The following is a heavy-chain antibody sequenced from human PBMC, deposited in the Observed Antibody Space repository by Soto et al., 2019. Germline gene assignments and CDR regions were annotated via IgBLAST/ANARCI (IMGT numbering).Heavy chain of an antibody. Sequence: SETLSLTCTVSGGSISSYYWSWIRQPPGKGLEWIGYIYYSGSTNYNPSLKSRVTISVDTSKNQFSLKLSSVTAADTAVYYCARADKTAPYSSSWSFDYWGQGTLVTVSS. V-gene: IGHV4-59*01. J-gene: IGHJ4*02. CDR2: IYYSGST. CDR3: ARADKTAPYSSSWSFDY. CDR1: GGSISSYY. D-gene: IGHD6-13*01.